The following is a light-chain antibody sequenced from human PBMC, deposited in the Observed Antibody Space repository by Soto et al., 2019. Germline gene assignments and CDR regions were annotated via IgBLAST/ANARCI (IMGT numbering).Light chain of an antibody. CDR1: QRVSSN. V-gene: IGKV3D-15*01. CDR2: DAS. Sequence: EIVMRRSPATLYVSPRARATISFRASQRVSSNLAWYQQKPGQAPRLLIYDASNRATGIPARFSGSGSGTDFTLTISSLQPEDFATYYCQQSYSTPITFGQGRLLE. CDR3: QQSYSTPIT. J-gene: IGKJ5*01.